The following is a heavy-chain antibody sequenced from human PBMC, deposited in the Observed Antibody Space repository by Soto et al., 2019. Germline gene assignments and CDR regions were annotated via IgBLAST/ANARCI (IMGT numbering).Heavy chain of an antibody. J-gene: IGHJ6*02. V-gene: IGHV1-46*01. CDR3: ARSGYSGYDHYYYYGMDV. D-gene: IGHD5-12*01. Sequence: QVQLVQSGAEVKKPGASVKVSCKASGYTFTSYYMHWARQAPGQGLEWMGIINPSGGSTSYAQKFQGRVTMTRDTSTSTVYMELSSLRSEDTAVYYCARSGYSGYDHYYYYGMDVWGQGTTVTVSS. CDR1: GYTFTSYY. CDR2: INPSGGST.